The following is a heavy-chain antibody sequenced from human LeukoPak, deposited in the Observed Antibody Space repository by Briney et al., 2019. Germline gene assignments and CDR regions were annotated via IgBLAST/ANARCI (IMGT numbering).Heavy chain of an antibody. V-gene: IGHV3-64D*06. Sequence: GGSLRLSCSASGFTFSSHAMHWVRQAPGKGLEYVSAISSNGGSTYYADSVKGRFTISRDNSKNTLYLQMSSLRAEDTAVYYCVKGEYCSSTSCYGGYCSGGSCYPPPYYFDYWGQGTLVTVSS. CDR2: ISSNGGST. CDR1: GFTFSSHA. D-gene: IGHD2-15*01. CDR3: VKGEYCSSTSCYGGYCSGGSCYPPPYYFDY. J-gene: IGHJ4*02.